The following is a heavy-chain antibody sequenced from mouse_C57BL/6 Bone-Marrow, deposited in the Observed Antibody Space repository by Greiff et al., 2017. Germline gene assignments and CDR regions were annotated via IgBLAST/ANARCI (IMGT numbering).Heavy chain of an antibody. J-gene: IGHJ2*01. D-gene: IGHD1-1*01. CDR3: TTRPDYYGSSYYFDY. V-gene: IGHV14-1*01. Sequence: EVKLQQSGAELVRPGASVKLSCTASGFNIKDYYMHWVKQRPEQGLEWIGRIDPEDGDTEYAPKFQGKATMTADTSSNTAYLQLSSLTSEDTAVYYCTTRPDYYGSSYYFDYWGQGTTLTVSS. CDR1: GFNIKDYY. CDR2: IDPEDGDT.